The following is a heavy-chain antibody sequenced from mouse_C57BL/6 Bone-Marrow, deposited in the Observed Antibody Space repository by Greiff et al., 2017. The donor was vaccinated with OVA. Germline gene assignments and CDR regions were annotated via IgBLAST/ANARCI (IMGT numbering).Heavy chain of an antibody. J-gene: IGHJ2*01. D-gene: IGHD4-1*01. CDR2: IDPSDSYT. CDR3: ARSLGRGGY. Sequence: VQLQQPGAELVRPGTSVKLSCKASGYTFTSYWMHWVKQRPGQGLEWIGVIDPSDSYTNYNQKFKGKATLTVDPSSSTAYMQLSSLTSEDSAVYYCARSLGRGGYWGQGTTLTVSS. CDR1: GYTFTSYW. V-gene: IGHV1-59*01.